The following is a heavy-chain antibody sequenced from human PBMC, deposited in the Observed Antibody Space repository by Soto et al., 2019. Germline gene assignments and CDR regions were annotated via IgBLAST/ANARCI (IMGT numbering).Heavy chain of an antibody. CDR1: GGSISSGGYY. D-gene: IGHD2-15*01. CDR2: IYYSGST. J-gene: IGHJ4*02. Sequence: SETLSLTCTVSGGSISSGGYYWSWIRQHLGKGLEWIGYIYYSGSTYYNPSLKSRVTISVDTSKNQFSLKLSSVTAADTAIYYCAHRQRTVVVGAPFDLWGQGSQVTVSS. V-gene: IGHV4-31*03. CDR3: AHRQRTVVVGAPFDL.